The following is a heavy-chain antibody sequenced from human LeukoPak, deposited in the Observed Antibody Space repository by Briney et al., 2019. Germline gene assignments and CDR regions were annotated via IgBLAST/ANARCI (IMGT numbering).Heavy chain of an antibody. CDR2: ISGSGGST. CDR1: GFTFSDYY. J-gene: IGHJ4*02. V-gene: IGHV3-23*01. Sequence: GGSLRLSCAASGFTFSDYYMSWVRQAPGKGLEWVSAISGSGGSTYYADSVKGRFTISRDNSKNTLYLQMNSLRAEDTAVYYCAKARDRRLDFDYWGQGTLVTVSS. D-gene: IGHD1-14*01. CDR3: AKARDRRLDFDY.